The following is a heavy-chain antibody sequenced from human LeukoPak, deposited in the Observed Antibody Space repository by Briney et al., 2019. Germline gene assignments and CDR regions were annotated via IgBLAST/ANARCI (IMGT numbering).Heavy chain of an antibody. V-gene: IGHV4-30-4*08. CDR1: GGSISSGDYY. D-gene: IGHD6-19*01. Sequence: PSETLSLTCTVSGGSISSGDYYWSWIRQPPGKGLEWIGYIYYSGSTYYNPSLKRRVTISVDTSKNQFSLKLSSVTAADTAVYYCARDVGSSGWYGGFTVAWGQGTLVTVSS. CDR3: ARDVGSSGWYGGFTVA. J-gene: IGHJ5*02. CDR2: IYYSGST.